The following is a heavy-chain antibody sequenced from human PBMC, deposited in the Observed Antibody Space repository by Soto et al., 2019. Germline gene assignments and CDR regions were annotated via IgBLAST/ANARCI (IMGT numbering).Heavy chain of an antibody. CDR3: ARLRLHDFAAAAPFDY. CDR2: IYYSGST. CDR1: GGSISSSSYY. Sequence: SETLSLTCTVSGGSISSSSYYWGWIRQPPGKGLEWIGSIYYSGSTYYNPSLKSRVTISVDTSKNQFSLKLSSVTAADTAVYYCARLRLHDFAAAAPFDYWGQGTLVTVSS. J-gene: IGHJ4*02. V-gene: IGHV4-39*01. D-gene: IGHD2-2*01.